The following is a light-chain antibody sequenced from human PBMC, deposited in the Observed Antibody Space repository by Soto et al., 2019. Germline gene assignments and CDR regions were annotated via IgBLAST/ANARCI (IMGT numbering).Light chain of an antibody. J-gene: IGLJ2*01. Sequence: SYELTQPPSVSVAPGQTARLTCGGSNIGSKTVHWYQQKPGQAPVLVVYDDADRPSGIPERFSGSNSGNTAALTISRVEAGHEAAYYCQVWDANTDHVVFGGGTKVTVL. CDR1: NIGSKT. CDR3: QVWDANTDHVV. V-gene: IGLV3-21*02. CDR2: DDA.